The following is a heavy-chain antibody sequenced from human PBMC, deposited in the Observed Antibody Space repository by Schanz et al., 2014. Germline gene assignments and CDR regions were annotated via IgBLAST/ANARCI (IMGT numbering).Heavy chain of an antibody. D-gene: IGHD2-2*01. CDR2: VHPSGTT. V-gene: IGHV4-34*02. CDR1: GVSFSFYY. J-gene: IGHJ5*02. CDR3: ARGQDHAKTGDL. Sequence: QVHLQQWGAGLLQPSETLSLTCGVGGVSFSFYYWSWARQPPGKGLEWIGEVHPSGTTNYNPSLSYRVTMSVDASKNQFSLKLPSVTAADTAVYYCARGQDHAKTGDLWGRGTLVTISS.